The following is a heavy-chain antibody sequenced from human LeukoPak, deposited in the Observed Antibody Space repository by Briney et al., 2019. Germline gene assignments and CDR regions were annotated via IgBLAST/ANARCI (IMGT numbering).Heavy chain of an antibody. D-gene: IGHD6-19*01. Sequence: GGSLRLSCAASGFTFRSYGMHWVRQAPGKGLEWVAVISYDGSNKYYADSVKGRFTISRDNSKNTLYLQMNSLRAEDTAVYYCARDIVVAPWGQGTMVTVSS. CDR3: ARDIVVAP. J-gene: IGHJ3*01. V-gene: IGHV3-30*03. CDR1: GFTFRSYG. CDR2: ISYDGSNK.